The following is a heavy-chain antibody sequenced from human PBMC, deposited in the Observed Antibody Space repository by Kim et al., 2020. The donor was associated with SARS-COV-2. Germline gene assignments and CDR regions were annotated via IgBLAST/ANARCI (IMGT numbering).Heavy chain of an antibody. CDR2: VYYSGTT. D-gene: IGHD3-22*01. Sequence: SETLSLTCSVSGDTISTTTYYWGWIRQPPGKGLEWIGSVYYSGTTYYNPSLKTRVTISVDTSKNQFSLMLSSVTAADTAVYYCARHGATSGYYAYFDYWGQGTLGTVSS. J-gene: IGHJ4*02. CDR3: ARHGATSGYYAYFDY. CDR1: GDTISTTTYY. V-gene: IGHV4-39*01.